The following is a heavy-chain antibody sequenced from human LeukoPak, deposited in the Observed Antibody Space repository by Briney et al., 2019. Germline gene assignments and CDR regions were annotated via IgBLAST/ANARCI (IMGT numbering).Heavy chain of an antibody. Sequence: GASVKVSCKASGFTFTNYNLHWVRQAPGQRLEWMGWINPDSGGTNYAQKFQGRVTMTRDTSISTAYMELSRLRSDDTAVYYCARDNYGDYGGAFDIWGQGTMVTVSS. V-gene: IGHV1-2*02. J-gene: IGHJ3*02. CDR2: INPDSGGT. D-gene: IGHD4-17*01. CDR3: ARDNYGDYGGAFDI. CDR1: GFTFTNYN.